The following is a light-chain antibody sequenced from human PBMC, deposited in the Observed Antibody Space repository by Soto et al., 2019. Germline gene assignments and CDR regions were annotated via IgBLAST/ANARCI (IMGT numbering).Light chain of an antibody. V-gene: IGKV3-20*01. CDR2: AAS. CDR3: QQYGNSPLT. J-gene: IGKJ3*01. CDR1: QSVSSTY. Sequence: IVLTQSPGTLSLSPGERATLSCRASQSVSSTYLAWYQHKPGQAPRLLIYAASSRATGIPDRFSGSGSGTDFTLTISRLEPEDFAVYYCQQYGNSPLTFGPGTKVDIK.